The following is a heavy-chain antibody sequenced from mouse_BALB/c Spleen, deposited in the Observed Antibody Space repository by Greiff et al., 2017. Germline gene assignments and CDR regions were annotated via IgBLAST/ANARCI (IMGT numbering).Heavy chain of an antibody. CDR3: ARAWEGYFDV. V-gene: IGHV14-3*02. CDR2: IDPANGNT. J-gene: IGHJ1*01. Sequence: EVQLQQSGAELVRSGASVKLSCTASGFNIKDYYMHWVKQRPEQGLEWIGRIDPANGNTKYDPKFQGKATITADTSSNTAYLQLSSLTSEDTAVYYCARAWEGYFDVWGAGTTVTVSS. CDR1: GFNIKDYY. D-gene: IGHD4-1*01.